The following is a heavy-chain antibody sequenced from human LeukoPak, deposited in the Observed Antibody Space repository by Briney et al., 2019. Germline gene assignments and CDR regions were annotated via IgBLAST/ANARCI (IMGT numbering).Heavy chain of an antibody. D-gene: IGHD6-19*01. J-gene: IGHJ4*02. V-gene: IGHV1-58*01. Sequence: TSVKVSCKASGFTFTISPLQWVRQPRGQRLEWIGWIVVGSGNTNYAQNFQERVTITRDMSTNTAYMELSSLRSEDTAVYYCATGSGWYSPDYWGQGTLVTVSS. CDR2: IVVGSGNT. CDR1: GFTFTISP. CDR3: ATGSGWYSPDY.